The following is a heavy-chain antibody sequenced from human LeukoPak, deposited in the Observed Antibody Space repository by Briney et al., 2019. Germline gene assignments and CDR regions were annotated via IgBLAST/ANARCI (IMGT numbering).Heavy chain of an antibody. CDR1: GFTFSSYS. CDR3: ARDRSLYYYDSSGYYYPH. D-gene: IGHD3-22*01. Sequence: GGSLRLSCAAAGFTFSSYSMNWVRQAPGKGLEWVSSISSSSYIYYADSVKGRFTISRDNAKNSLYLQMNSLRAEDTAVYYCARDRSLYYYDSSGYYYPHWGQGTLATVSS. J-gene: IGHJ4*02. CDR2: ISSSSYI. V-gene: IGHV3-21*01.